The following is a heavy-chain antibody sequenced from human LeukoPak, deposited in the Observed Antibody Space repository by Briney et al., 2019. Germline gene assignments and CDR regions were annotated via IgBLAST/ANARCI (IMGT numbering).Heavy chain of an antibody. CDR3: AKSPQYQLLFFDY. CDR1: GFTVSSNY. CDR2: ISGSGGST. D-gene: IGHD2-2*01. Sequence: GGSLRLSCAASGFTVSSNYMSWVRQAPGKGLEWVSAISGSGGSTYYADSVKGRFTISRDNSKNTLYLQMNSLKTEDTAVYYCAKSPQYQLLFFDYWGQGTLVTVSS. J-gene: IGHJ4*02. V-gene: IGHV3-23*01.